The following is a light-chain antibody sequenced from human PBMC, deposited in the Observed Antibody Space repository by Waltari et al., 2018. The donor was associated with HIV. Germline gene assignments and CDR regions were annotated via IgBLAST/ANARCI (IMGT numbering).Light chain of an antibody. CDR1: ISAVANSDL. Sequence: QSALTQPASVSGSPGQSLTISCTGSISAVANSDLVSWYQQYPGKAPKLIIYEVKKWPSGISDRFSGSKSGTTASLTISGLQADDEADYYCCSYAGTHTYVFGTGTRVTVL. V-gene: IGLV2-23*02. J-gene: IGLJ1*01. CDR2: EVK. CDR3: CSYAGTHTYV.